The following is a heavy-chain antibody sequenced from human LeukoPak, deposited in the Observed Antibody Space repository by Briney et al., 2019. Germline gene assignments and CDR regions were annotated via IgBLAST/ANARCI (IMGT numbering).Heavy chain of an antibody. J-gene: IGHJ5*02. V-gene: IGHV4-38-2*02. CDR3: ARDPSRPGYSYGLNWFDP. Sequence: SETLSLTCTVSGYSINSGYYWGWIRQPPGKGLEWIGTIYYSGSTYYNPPLKSRVTISVDTSKNQFSLKLSSVTAADTAVYYCARDPSRPGYSYGLNWFDPWGQGTLVTVSS. CDR2: IYYSGST. D-gene: IGHD5-18*01. CDR1: GYSINSGYY.